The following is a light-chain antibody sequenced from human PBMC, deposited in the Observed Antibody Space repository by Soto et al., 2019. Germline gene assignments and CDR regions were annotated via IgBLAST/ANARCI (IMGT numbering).Light chain of an antibody. CDR3: QQYNDCQLA. J-gene: IGKJ4*01. CDR2: DAS. Sequence: DIQMTQSPSTLSASVGDRVTITCRASQGISSWLAWYQEKPGKAPKLLIYDASTLESGVPSRFSGGGSGTEFTLTISSLQPDDFATYYCQQYNDCQLAFGGGTNVEIK. CDR1: QGISSW. V-gene: IGKV1-5*01.